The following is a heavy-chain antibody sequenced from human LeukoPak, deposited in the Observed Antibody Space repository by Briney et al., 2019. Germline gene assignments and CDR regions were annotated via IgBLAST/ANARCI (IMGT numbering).Heavy chain of an antibody. CDR1: GFTFSNYA. Sequence: GGSLRLSCAASGFTFSNYAMSWVRQTPGRGLGWVSAISGSGGSTYYSDSVKGRFTISRGNSKNTLYLQMNSLRAEDTAVYYCAKHYGSGTFVWFDYWGQGTLVTVSS. D-gene: IGHD3-10*01. J-gene: IGHJ4*02. CDR3: AKHYGSGTFVWFDY. CDR2: ISGSGGST. V-gene: IGHV3-23*01.